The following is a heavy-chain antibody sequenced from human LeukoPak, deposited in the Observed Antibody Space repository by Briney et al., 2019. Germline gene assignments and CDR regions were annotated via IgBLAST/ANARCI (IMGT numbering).Heavy chain of an antibody. CDR3: AREGDIAAAALFDY. V-gene: IGHV3-21*01. CDR2: ISSSSSYI. CDR1: GFTFSSYS. Sequence: GGSLRLSCAASGFTFSSYSMNWVRQAPGKGLEWVSSISSSSSYIYHADSVKGRFTISRDNAKNSLYLQMNSLRAEDTAVYYCAREGDIAAAALFDYWGQGTLVTVSS. D-gene: IGHD6-13*01. J-gene: IGHJ4*02.